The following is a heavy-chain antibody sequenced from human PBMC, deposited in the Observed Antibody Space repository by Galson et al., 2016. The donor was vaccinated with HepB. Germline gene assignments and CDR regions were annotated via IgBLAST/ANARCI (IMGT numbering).Heavy chain of an antibody. CDR3: AREFNRHTVTTFYYYGMDV. J-gene: IGHJ6*02. CDR1: GYSFTGYF. Sequence: SVKVSCKASGYSFTGYFIHWVRQAPGQGLEWMGLIKPHSGGTKYAQKFQGRVTLTRDTSTSTVYMELTSLRSDDTAVYFRAREFNRHTVTTFYYYGMDVWGQGTTVTVSS. V-gene: IGHV1-2*02. D-gene: IGHD4-17*01. CDR2: IKPHSGGT.